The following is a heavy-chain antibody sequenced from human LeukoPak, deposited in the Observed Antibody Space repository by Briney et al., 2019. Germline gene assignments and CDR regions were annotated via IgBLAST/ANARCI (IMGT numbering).Heavy chain of an antibody. CDR1: GYTFTGYY. CDR3: SRGPYYYDSSGYFYEDY. J-gene: IGHJ4*02. Sequence: GASVKVSCKASGYTFTGYYMHWVRQAPGQGLEWMGWINPNSGGTNYAQKFQGRVTMTRDTSISTAYMELSRLRSDTTAVYYYSRGPYYYDSSGYFYEDYWGQGTLVTVSS. D-gene: IGHD3-22*01. CDR2: INPNSGGT. V-gene: IGHV1-2*02.